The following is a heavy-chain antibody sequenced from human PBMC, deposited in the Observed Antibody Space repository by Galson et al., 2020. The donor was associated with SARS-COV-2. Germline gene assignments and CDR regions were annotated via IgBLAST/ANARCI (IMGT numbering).Heavy chain of an antibody. CDR3: ARHESSGWYYCDY. CDR2: IYYSGST. J-gene: IGHJ4*02. V-gene: IGHV4-39*01. D-gene: IGHD6-19*01. Sequence: SETLSLTCTVSGGSISSSGYYWGWIRQPPGKGLEWIGRIYYSGSTYYNPSLKSRVTISVDTSRNQFSLNLSSVTAADTALYYCARHESSGWYYCDYWGQGILVTVSP. CDR1: GGSISSSGYY.